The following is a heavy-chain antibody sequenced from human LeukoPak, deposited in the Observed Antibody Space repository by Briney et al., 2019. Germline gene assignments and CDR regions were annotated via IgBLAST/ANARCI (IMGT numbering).Heavy chain of an antibody. CDR1: GYSISSGYY. CDR2: IYHSGST. V-gene: IGHV4-38-2*02. CDR3: ATSDTVSTYNWFDP. Sequence: SETLSLTCTVSGYSISSGYYWGWIRQPPGKGLEWIGSIYHSGSTYYNPSLKSRVTISVDTSKNQFSLKLSSLTAADTAVYYCATSDTVSTYNWFDPWGQGTLVTVS. J-gene: IGHJ5*02. D-gene: IGHD5/OR15-5a*01.